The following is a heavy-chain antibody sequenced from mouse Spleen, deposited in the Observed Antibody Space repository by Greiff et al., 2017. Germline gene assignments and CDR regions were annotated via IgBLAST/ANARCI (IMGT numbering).Heavy chain of an antibody. CDR1: GFTFSSYW. V-gene: IGHV6-6*02. Sequence: EVMLVESGGGLVQPGGSMKLSCVASGFTFSSYWMSWVRQSPEKGLEWVAEIRLKSDNYATHYAESVKGKFTISRDDSKSRLYLQMNSLRAEDTGIYYCTHRYFDVWGAGTTVTVSS. CDR2: IRLKSDNYAT. CDR3: THRYFDV. J-gene: IGHJ1*01.